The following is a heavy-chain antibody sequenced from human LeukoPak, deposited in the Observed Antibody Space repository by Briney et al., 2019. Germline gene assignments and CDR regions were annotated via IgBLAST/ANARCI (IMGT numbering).Heavy chain of an antibody. CDR2: INHSGSA. CDR3: ARGKGTVTTH. CDR1: GGSFSGYY. J-gene: IGHJ4*02. V-gene: IGHV4-34*01. Sequence: SETLCLTCAVSGGSFSGYYWTWIRQPPGKGLEWIGEINHSGSANYNPSLKSRVTISLDTSKKQFSLKLSSVTAADTAVYYCARGKGTVTTHWGQGTLVTVSS. D-gene: IGHD4-17*01.